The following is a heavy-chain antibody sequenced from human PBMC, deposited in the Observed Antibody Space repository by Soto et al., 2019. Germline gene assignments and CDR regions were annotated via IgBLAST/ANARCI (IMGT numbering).Heavy chain of an antibody. D-gene: IGHD4-17*01. J-gene: IGHJ5*02. CDR3: AKDVNDYGDYRWFDP. Sequence: GGSLRLSCAASGFTFSSYGMHWVRQAPGKGLEWVAVISYDGSNKYYADSVKGRFTISRDNSKNTLYLQMNSLRAEDTAVYYCAKDVNDYGDYRWFDPWGQGTLVTVSS. CDR2: ISYDGSNK. CDR1: GFTFSSYG. V-gene: IGHV3-30*18.